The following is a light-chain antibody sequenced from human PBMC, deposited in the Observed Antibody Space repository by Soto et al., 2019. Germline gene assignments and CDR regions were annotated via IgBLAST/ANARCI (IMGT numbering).Light chain of an antibody. J-gene: IGKJ1*01. Sequence: EIFLSQSPPTLCFSSVARATPSRTASQSVSGRYLAWYQQKPGQAPRLLIYGASSRATGIPDRFSGSGSGTDFTLTISRLEPEDFAVYYCQQYGSSPRTFGQGTKVHIK. CDR2: GAS. CDR1: QSVSGRY. V-gene: IGKV3-20*01. CDR3: QQYGSSPRT.